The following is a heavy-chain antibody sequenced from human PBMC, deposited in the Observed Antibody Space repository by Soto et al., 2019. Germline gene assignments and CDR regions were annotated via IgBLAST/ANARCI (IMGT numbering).Heavy chain of an antibody. Sequence: QMQLVESGGGLVQPVRSLRLSCAASGFTFRSYGIHWVRQAPGKGLEWVALIWFDGSNKYYADSVKGRFAVSRDNSKNTLYLQMNSLRVEDTAVYYCARDRLVPYGYGMDVWGQGTTVTVSS. V-gene: IGHV3-33*01. CDR2: IWFDGSNK. CDR3: ARDRLVPYGYGMDV. D-gene: IGHD4-17*01. J-gene: IGHJ6*02. CDR1: GFTFRSYG.